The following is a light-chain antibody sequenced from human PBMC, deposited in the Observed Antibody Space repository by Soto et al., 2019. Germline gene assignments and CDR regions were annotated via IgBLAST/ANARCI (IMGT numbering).Light chain of an antibody. CDR3: AAWDDSLNGQGYV. Sequence: QSVLTQPHSASGTPGQRVTISCSGSSSNIGSNTVNWYQQLPGTAPKLLIYSNNQRPSGVPDRFSGSKSGTSASLSISGLQSEDEADYYCAAWDDSLNGQGYVFGTWTKLTVL. CDR2: SNN. J-gene: IGLJ1*01. CDR1: SSNIGSNT. V-gene: IGLV1-44*01.